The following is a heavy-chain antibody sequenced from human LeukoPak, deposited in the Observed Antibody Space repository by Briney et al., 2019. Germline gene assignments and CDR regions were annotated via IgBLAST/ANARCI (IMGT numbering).Heavy chain of an antibody. V-gene: IGHV1-69*02. CDR3: ARVGTLGDYYYYYMDV. Sequence: SVKVSCKASGGTFSSYTISWVRQAPGQGLEWMGRIIPILGIANYAQKFQGRVTITADKSTSTAYMELRSLRSDDTAVYYCARVGTLGDYYYYYMDVWGKGTTVTVSS. J-gene: IGHJ6*03. D-gene: IGHD3-10*01. CDR2: IIPILGIA. CDR1: GGTFSSYT.